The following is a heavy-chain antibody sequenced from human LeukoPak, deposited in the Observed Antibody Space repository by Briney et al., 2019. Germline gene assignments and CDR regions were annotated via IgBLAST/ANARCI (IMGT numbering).Heavy chain of an antibody. CDR3: ARDPRRWLDP. J-gene: IGHJ5*02. CDR2: MNPNNGDR. CDR1: GYTFINYD. Sequence: ASVKVSCKTSGYTFINYDINWVRQAPGQGLEWMGWMNPNNGDRAFAQKFQGRITMTRNTSMNTAYMELSSLKSEDTAVYYCARDPRRWLDPWGQGTLVTVSS. D-gene: IGHD1-14*01. V-gene: IGHV1-8*01.